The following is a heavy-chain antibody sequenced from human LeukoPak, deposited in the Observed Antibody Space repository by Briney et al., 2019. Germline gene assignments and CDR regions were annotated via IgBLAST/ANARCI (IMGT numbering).Heavy chain of an antibody. J-gene: IGHJ6*04. CDR3: GRDTGTAAEGYYYYGMDV. CDR2: IYYSGST. D-gene: IGHD4-11*01. CDR1: GGSVSSGSYY. Sequence: SETLSLTCTVSGGSVSSGSYYWSWIRQPPGKGLEWIGYIYYSGSTNYNPSLKSRVTISVDTSKNQFSLKLSSVTAADTAVYYCGRDTGTAAEGYYYYGMDVWGKGTTVTVSS. V-gene: IGHV4-61*01.